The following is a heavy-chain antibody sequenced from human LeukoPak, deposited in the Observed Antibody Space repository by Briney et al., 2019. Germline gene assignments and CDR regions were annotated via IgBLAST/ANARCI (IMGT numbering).Heavy chain of an antibody. CDR3: ARESSSTWGWFDP. Sequence: SETLSLTCTVSGDSISSGSYYWSWIRQPAGRGLEWIGRLYTSGNTNYNPSLKSRVTISVDSSKNHFSLNPSSVTAADTAVYYCARESSSTWGWFDPWGQGTQVTVSS. D-gene: IGHD2-2*01. CDR2: LYTSGNT. V-gene: IGHV4-61*02. J-gene: IGHJ5*02. CDR1: GDSISSGSYY.